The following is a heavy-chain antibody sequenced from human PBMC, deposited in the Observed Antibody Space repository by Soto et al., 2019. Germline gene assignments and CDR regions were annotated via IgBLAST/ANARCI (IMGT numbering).Heavy chain of an antibody. CDR3: ARDLDTAMVNGWFDP. CDR1: GFTFSSYS. J-gene: IGHJ5*02. Sequence: GGSLGLSCAASGFTFSSYSMNWVRQAPGKGLEWVSSISSSSSYIYYADSVKGRFTISRDNAKNSLYLQMNSLRAEDTAVYYCARDLDTAMVNGWFDPWGQGTLVTVSS. CDR2: ISSSSSYI. D-gene: IGHD5-18*01. V-gene: IGHV3-21*01.